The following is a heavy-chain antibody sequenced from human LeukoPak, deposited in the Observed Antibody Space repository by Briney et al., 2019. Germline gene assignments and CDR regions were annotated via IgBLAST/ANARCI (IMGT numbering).Heavy chain of an antibody. CDR1: GFTFSNAW. CDR3: TTGGRYFDWLLEDFDY. D-gene: IGHD3-9*01. V-gene: IGHV3-15*01. J-gene: IGHJ4*02. Sequence: PGVSLRLSCAASGFTFSNAWMSWVRQAPGKGLEWVGRIKSKTDGGTTDYAAPVKGRFTISRDDSKNTLYLQMNSLKTEDTAVYYRTTGGRYFDWLLEDFDYWGQGTLVTVSS. CDR2: IKSKTDGGTT.